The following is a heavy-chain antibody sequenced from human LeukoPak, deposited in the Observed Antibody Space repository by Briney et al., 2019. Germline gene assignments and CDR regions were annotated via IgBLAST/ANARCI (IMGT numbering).Heavy chain of an antibody. Sequence: GASVKVSCKGSGYTFTSYGIRWVRQAPGQGLEWLGWICAYNGNTNYAQKLQCRVTMTTDTSTSTAYMELRNLRSDDPAVYYCARDGDSGGWTGDYWGQGTLVTVSS. CDR2: ICAYNGNT. J-gene: IGHJ4*02. CDR3: ARDGDSGGWTGDY. V-gene: IGHV1-18*01. D-gene: IGHD6-19*01. CDR1: GYTFTSYG.